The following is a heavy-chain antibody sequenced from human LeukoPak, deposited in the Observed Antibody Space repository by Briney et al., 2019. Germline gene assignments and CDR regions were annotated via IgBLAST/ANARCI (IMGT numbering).Heavy chain of an antibody. D-gene: IGHD3-22*01. CDR1: GFVFSNHG. J-gene: IGHJ4*02. CDR2: VRFDGSNE. V-gene: IGHV3-30*02. Sequence: GGSLRLSCQTSGFVFSNHGMHWVRQAPGKGLEWVAFVRFDGSNEYYADSVKGRFTISRDNSRNTLYLRMNSLRAEDTGIYSCAKDSNSGYVSVGPDYWGLGTLVTVSS. CDR3: AKDSNSGYVSVGPDY.